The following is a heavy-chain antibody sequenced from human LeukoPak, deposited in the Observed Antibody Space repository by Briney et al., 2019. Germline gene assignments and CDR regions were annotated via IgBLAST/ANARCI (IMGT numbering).Heavy chain of an antibody. CDR3: ARESPSLVCTSCPTDY. CDR1: GCTFSSYS. Sequence: AGTLRLSCAASGCTFSSYSMNWVRQAPGKGLEWVSSISSSSSYIYYADSVKGRFTISRENAKNSLYLQRIILRAEDTAVYYCARESPSLVCTSCPTDYWGQGTLVTVSS. J-gene: IGHJ4*02. CDR2: ISSSSSYI. V-gene: IGHV3-21*01. D-gene: IGHD2-2*01.